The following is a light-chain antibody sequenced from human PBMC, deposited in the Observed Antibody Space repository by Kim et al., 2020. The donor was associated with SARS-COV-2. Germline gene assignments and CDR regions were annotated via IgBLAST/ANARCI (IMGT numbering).Light chain of an antibody. CDR2: DTN. CDR3: LLSYSGARV. CDR1: TGPVTSGHY. V-gene: IGLV7-46*01. Sequence: PGETVTLPGGSTTGPVTSGHYPYWFQQKPGQAPRTLFYDTNNRHSWTPARFSGSLLGGKAALTLSGAQPEDEAEYYCLLSYSGARVFGGGNQLTVL. J-gene: IGLJ2*01.